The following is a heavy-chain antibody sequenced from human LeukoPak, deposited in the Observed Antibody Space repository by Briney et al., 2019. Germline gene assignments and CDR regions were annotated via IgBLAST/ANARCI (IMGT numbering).Heavy chain of an antibody. CDR3: ARLSRAVLTYGMDV. Sequence: GASLQISCKGSGYSFTSYRIAWVRQMPGKGLEWMGIIYPGDSDTRYSPSFQGQVTISADKSISTAYLQWSSLKASDTAMYYCARLSRAVLTYGMDVWGKGTTVTVSS. CDR1: GYSFTSYR. D-gene: IGHD6-19*01. V-gene: IGHV5-51*01. CDR2: IYPGDSDT. J-gene: IGHJ6*04.